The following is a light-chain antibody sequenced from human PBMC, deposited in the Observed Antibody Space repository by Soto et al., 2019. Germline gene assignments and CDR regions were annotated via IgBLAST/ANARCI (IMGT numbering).Light chain of an antibody. J-gene: IGKJ1*01. CDR3: HQTAANPWT. CDR1: QNIGVY. CDR2: SAS. V-gene: IGKV1-39*01. Sequence: DIQMTQSPSSLSASVGDRVTITCRASQNIGVYLNWYQKKPGKAPKLLIHSASSLHSGGPSTFSGSGSGTDFALTISSLHPEDFANYYCHQTAANPWTFAQGTKVEIK.